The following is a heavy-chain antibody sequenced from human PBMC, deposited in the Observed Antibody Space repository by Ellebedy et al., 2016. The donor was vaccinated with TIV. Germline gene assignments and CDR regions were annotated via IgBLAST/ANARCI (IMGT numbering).Heavy chain of an antibody. CDR2: ITGSGGST. CDR1: GFTVSSNY. V-gene: IGHV3-23*01. Sequence: PGGSLRLSCAASGFTVSSNYMTWVRQAPGKGLEWVSSITGSGGSTYYADSVKGRFTISRDNSKNTLYLQMNSLRAEDTAVYYCARALMPGYSYGKIDYWGQGTQVTVSS. J-gene: IGHJ4*02. D-gene: IGHD5-18*01. CDR3: ARALMPGYSYGKIDY.